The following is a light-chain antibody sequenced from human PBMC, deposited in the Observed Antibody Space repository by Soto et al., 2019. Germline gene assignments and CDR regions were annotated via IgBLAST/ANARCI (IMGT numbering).Light chain of an antibody. CDR2: AAS. Sequence: DIQMTQSPSSLSASVGDRITITCRASQSISSFVNWYQQKPGKAPKLLIYAASSWQSGVPSRYSGSGSGTDFTIAMSSLQAEDFATYCGQQSYSNPPITFGQGTRLEIK. V-gene: IGKV1-39*01. CDR3: QQSYSNPPIT. CDR1: QSISSF. J-gene: IGKJ5*01.